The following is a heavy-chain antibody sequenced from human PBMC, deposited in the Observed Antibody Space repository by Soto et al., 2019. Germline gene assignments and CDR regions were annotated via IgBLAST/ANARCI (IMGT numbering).Heavy chain of an antibody. J-gene: IGHJ5*02. V-gene: IGHV4-31*03. CDR1: GGSISTGGYY. CDR2: FYYSGSS. CDR3: ARSVCP. Sequence: SETLSLTCTVSGGSISTGGYYWNWIRQHPGKGLEWIGYFYYSGSSYYNPSLKSRVTISVNTSKNQCSLKLSSVTAADTAVYYCARSVCPWGQGTLVTVSS.